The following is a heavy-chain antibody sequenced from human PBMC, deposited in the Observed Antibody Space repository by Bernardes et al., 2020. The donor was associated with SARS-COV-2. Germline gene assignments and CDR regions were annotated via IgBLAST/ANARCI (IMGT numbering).Heavy chain of an antibody. CDR1: GFTFSNYA. J-gene: IGHJ4*02. V-gene: IGHV3-23*01. CDR2: ISGPGSST. D-gene: IGHD6-19*01. CDR3: AKVQYSSGPFDY. Sequence: GGSLRLSCAASGFTFSNYAMSWVRLAPGKGLEWVSSISGPGSSTYYADSVKGRLTISRDNSKNTLYLQVNSLRVEDTATYYCAKVQYSSGPFDYWGQGTLVTVSS.